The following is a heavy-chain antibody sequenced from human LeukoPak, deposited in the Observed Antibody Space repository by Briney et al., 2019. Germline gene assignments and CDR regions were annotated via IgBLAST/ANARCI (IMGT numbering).Heavy chain of an antibody. V-gene: IGHV3-30*02. CDR2: IRYDGSNK. Sequence: PGGSLRLSCAASGFTFSSYGMHWVRQAPGKGLEWVAFIRYDGSNKYYAGSVKGRFTISRDNSKNTLYLQMNSLRAEDTAVYYCAKGPQGVVTAILNSWGQGTLVTVSS. J-gene: IGHJ5*02. D-gene: IGHD2-21*02. CDR1: GFTFSSYG. CDR3: AKGPQGVVTAILNS.